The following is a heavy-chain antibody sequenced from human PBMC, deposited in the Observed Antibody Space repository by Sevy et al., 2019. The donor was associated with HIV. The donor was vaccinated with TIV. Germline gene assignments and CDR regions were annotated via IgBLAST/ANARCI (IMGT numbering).Heavy chain of an antibody. J-gene: IGHJ4*02. V-gene: IGHV4-39*01. CDR2: FYYTATT. D-gene: IGHD6-13*01. CDR1: DDSISSSNYF. CDR3: ARHGSWSFYFDY. Sequence: SETLSLTCSVSDDSISSSNYFWGWIRQPPGKGLEWIGRFYYTATTYYNPSLKSRFTLSVDTSKKQFSLKLSSVTAADTAVYYCARHGSWSFYFDYWGQGILVTVSS.